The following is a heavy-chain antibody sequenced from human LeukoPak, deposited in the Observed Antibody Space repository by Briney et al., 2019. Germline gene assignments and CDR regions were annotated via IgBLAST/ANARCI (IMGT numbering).Heavy chain of an antibody. CDR2: ISSSSGYI. Sequence: GGSLRLSCAASGFTFSSYSMNWVRQAPGKGLELVSFISSSSGYIYYAESVKGRFTTSRDNAQTSLYLQMNSLRAEDTAVYYCARDDYGSGSYYYHWGQGTLVTVSS. CDR1: GFTFSSYS. J-gene: IGHJ5*02. D-gene: IGHD3-10*01. V-gene: IGHV3-21*01. CDR3: ARDDYGSGSYYYH.